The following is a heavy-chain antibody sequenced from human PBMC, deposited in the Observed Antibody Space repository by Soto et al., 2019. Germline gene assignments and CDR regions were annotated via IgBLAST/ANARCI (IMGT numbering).Heavy chain of an antibody. CDR1: GYTLTELS. CDR2: FDPEDGET. CDR3: ATAAPAFSLYSSSRGYWFDP. D-gene: IGHD6-13*01. Sequence: ASVKVSCKVSGYTLTELSMHWVRQAPGKGREWMGGFDPEDGETIYAQKFQGRVTMTEDTSTDTAYMELSSLRSEDTAVYYCATAAPAFSLYSSSRGYWFDPWGQGTLVTVSS. J-gene: IGHJ5*02. V-gene: IGHV1-24*01.